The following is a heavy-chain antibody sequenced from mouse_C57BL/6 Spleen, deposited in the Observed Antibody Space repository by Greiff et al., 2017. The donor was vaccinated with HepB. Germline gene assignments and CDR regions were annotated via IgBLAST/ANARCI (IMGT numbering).Heavy chain of an antibody. J-gene: IGHJ3*01. CDR3: AREGGNHAGFAY. V-gene: IGHV3-6*01. CDR2: ISYDGSN. D-gene: IGHD2-1*01. CDR1: GYSITSGYY. Sequence: EVHLVESGPGLVKPSQSLSLTCSVTGYSITSGYYWNWIRQFPGNKLEWMGYISYDGSNNYNPSLKNRISITRDTSKNQFFLKLNSVTTEDTATYYCAREGGNHAGFAYWGQGTLVTVSA.